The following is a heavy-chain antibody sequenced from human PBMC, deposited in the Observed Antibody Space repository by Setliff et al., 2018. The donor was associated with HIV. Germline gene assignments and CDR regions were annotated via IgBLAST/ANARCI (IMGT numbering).Heavy chain of an antibody. CDR1: GGSINNYY. D-gene: IGHD3-9*01. V-gene: IGHV4-4*09. CDR2: VYTSGST. Sequence: SETLSLTCTVSGGSINNYYWSWIRQPPGKGLEWIGYVYTSGSTNYNPSLESRVTISVDTSKKQFSLKLSSVTAADTAIYYCARQTWEYYDTLTGYYRSPKNFDSWGQGTLVTVSS. CDR3: ARQTWEYYDTLTGYYRSPKNFDS. J-gene: IGHJ4*02.